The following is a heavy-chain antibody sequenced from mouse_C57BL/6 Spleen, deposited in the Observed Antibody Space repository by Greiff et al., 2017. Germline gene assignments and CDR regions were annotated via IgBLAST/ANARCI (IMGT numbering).Heavy chain of an antibody. CDR1: GFSLTSYG. V-gene: IGHV2-9*01. Sequence: VQLQQSGPGLVAPSQSLSITCTVSGFSLTSYGVDWVRQPPGKGLEWLGVIWGGGSTNYNSALMSRLSISKDNSKSQVFLKMNSLQTDDTAVYYCAKHSPNHYGSWYAMDYWGQGTSVTVSS. J-gene: IGHJ4*01. CDR3: AKHSPNHYGSWYAMDY. D-gene: IGHD1-1*01. CDR2: IWGGGST.